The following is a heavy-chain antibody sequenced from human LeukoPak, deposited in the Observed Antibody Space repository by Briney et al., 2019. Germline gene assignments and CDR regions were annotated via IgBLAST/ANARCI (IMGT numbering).Heavy chain of an antibody. J-gene: IGHJ4*02. V-gene: IGHV4-39*07. Sequence: SETLFLTCTVSGGSISSSGYYWGWIRQPPGKGLEWIGSIYYSGGNYYNPSLNSRVTISVDTSNNQFSLRLSSVTAADTAVYYCARGHYYFDSWGPGTLVTVSS. CDR1: GGSISSSGYY. CDR3: ARGHYYFDS. CDR2: IYYSGGN.